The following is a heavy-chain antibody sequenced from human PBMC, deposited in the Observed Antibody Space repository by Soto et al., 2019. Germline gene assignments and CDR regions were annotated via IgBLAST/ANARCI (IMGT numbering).Heavy chain of an antibody. J-gene: IGHJ4*02. CDR1: GFAFTGYA. CDR2: IWYDGSNK. V-gene: IGHV3-33*08. CDR3: ARDGGRDFWSGSLDFDY. D-gene: IGHD3-3*01. Sequence: GGSLSLSCGVPGFAFTGYAMHWVRRAAGRGVEWVAVIWYDGSNKYYADSVKGRFTISRDNSKNTLYLQMNSLRAEDTAVYYCARDGGRDFWSGSLDFDYWGQGTLVTVSS.